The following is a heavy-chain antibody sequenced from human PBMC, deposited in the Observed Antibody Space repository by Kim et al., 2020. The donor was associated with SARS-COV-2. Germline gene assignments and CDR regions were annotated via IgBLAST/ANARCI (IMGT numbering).Heavy chain of an antibody. CDR2: ISSSSSYI. CDR1: GFTFSSYS. D-gene: IGHD5-12*01. Sequence: GGSLRLSCAASGFTFSSYSMNWVRQAPGKGLEWVSSISSSSSYIYYADSVKGRFTISRDKAKNSLYLQMNSLRAEDTAAYYCARDRIGYSGYDLFDYWGQGTLVTGSS. J-gene: IGHJ4*02. CDR3: ARDRIGYSGYDLFDY. V-gene: IGHV3-21*01.